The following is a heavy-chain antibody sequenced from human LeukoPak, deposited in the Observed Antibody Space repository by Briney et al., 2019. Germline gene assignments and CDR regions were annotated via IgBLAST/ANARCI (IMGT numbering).Heavy chain of an antibody. Sequence: PSETLSLTCAVYGGSFSGYYWSWIRQPPGKGLEWIGEINHSGSTNHNPSLKSRVTISVDTSKNQFSLKLSSVTAADTAVYYCARTSDDAFDIWGQGTMVTVSS. CDR3: ARTSDDAFDI. CDR1: GGSFSGYY. V-gene: IGHV4-34*01. J-gene: IGHJ3*02. CDR2: INHSGST.